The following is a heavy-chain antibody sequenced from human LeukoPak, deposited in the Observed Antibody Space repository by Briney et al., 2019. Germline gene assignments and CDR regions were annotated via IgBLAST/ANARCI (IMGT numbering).Heavy chain of an antibody. CDR2: IIPIFATT. CDR1: GDTFNSYA. CDR3: ARDLANWGSSFDY. J-gene: IGHJ4*02. D-gene: IGHD7-27*01. V-gene: IGHV1-69*05. Sequence: ASVKVSCKASGDTFNSYAISWVRQAPGQGLEWMGRIIPIFATTNYAQKFQGRVTITTDESTSTAYMEPSSLRSEDTAVYYCARDLANWGSSFDYWGQGTLVTVSS.